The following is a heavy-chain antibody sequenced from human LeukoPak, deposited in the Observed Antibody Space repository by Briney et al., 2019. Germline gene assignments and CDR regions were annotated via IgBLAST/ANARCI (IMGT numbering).Heavy chain of an antibody. V-gene: IGHV4-59*01. CDR2: IYYSGST. CDR3: AREIPYVGAFDI. CDR1: GGSISSYY. D-gene: IGHD1-26*01. Sequence: SETLSLTCTVSGGSISSYYWSWIRQPPGKGLEWIGYIYYSGSTNYNPSLKSPVTISVDTSKNQFSLKLSSVTAADTAVYYCAREIPYVGAFDIWGQGTMVTVSS. J-gene: IGHJ3*02.